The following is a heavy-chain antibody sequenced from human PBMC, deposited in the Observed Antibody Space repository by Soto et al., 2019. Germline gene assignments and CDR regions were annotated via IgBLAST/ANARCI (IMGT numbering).Heavy chain of an antibody. J-gene: IGHJ6*02. CDR2: VSNYNGNR. CDR1: GYSFTNFG. CDR3: ASGKMVRGARPQYYFYFGMDV. V-gene: IGHV1-18*01. Sequence: QVQLVQSGLEVKKPGASVKVSCKASGYSFTNFGFNWVRQAPGQGLEWMGWVSNYNGNRKYAEKFQGRVTMTTGTPATTAYMELGSLRSDDTARYYCASGKMVRGARPQYYFYFGMDVWGQGTTLIVSS. D-gene: IGHD3-10*01.